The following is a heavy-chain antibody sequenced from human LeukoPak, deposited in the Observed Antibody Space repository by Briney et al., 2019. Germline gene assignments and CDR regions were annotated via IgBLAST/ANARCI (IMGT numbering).Heavy chain of an antibody. V-gene: IGHV3-66*01. D-gene: IGHD6-19*01. CDR3: ARDTYSSGWYVDEAFDY. CDR2: IYSGGST. Sequence: GGSLRLSCAASGFTVSSNYMSWVRQAPGKGLEWVSVIYSGGSTYYADSVKGRFTISRDNSKNTLYLQMNSLRAEDTAVYYCARDTYSSGWYVDEAFDYWGQGTLVTVSS. J-gene: IGHJ4*02. CDR1: GFTVSSNY.